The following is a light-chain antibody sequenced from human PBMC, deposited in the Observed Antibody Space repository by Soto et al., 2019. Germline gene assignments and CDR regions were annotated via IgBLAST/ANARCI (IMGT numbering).Light chain of an antibody. Sequence: DIVMTQSPDSLAVSLGERATINCKSSQSLFYSSNNKNNLAWYQRKPGQPPKLLISWASTRESGVPDRFTGGGSETHFTLTISSLQAEDVAVYYCQQSYSPPLTFGGGTKVEIK. CDR2: WAS. V-gene: IGKV4-1*01. CDR3: QQSYSPPLT. CDR1: QSLFYSSNNKNN. J-gene: IGKJ4*01.